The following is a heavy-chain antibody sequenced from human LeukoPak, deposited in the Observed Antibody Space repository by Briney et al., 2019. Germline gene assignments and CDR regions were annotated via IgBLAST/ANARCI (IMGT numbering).Heavy chain of an antibody. J-gene: IGHJ4*02. CDR2: ISSSAATI. CDR3: ARFIAVAGLDY. Sequence: GGSLRLSCAASGFTFTDYYMSWIRQAPGKGLEWVSYISSSAATIYYADSVKGRFTISRDNAKNSLYLQMNSLRAEDTAVYYCARFIAVAGLDYWGQGTLVTVSS. D-gene: IGHD6-19*01. V-gene: IGHV3-11*04. CDR1: GFTFTDYY.